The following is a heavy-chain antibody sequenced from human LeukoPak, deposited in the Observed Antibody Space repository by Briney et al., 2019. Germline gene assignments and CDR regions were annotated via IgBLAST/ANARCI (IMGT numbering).Heavy chain of an antibody. CDR3: AKEGDDRFYGSGGYLPHY. Sequence: GGSLRLPCAASGFTFSSYAMSWVRQAPGKGLEWVSAISGSGGSTYYADSVKGRPTISRDNSKNTVYLQMNSLRGEDTAVYYCAKEGDDRFYGSGGYLPHYWGQGTLVTVSS. CDR1: GFTFSSYA. J-gene: IGHJ4*02. D-gene: IGHD3-10*01. CDR2: ISGSGGST. V-gene: IGHV3-23*01.